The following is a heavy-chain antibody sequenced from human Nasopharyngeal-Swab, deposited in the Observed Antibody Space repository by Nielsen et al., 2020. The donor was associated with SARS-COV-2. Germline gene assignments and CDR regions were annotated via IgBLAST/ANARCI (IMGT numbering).Heavy chain of an antibody. CDR1: GFTFSNAW. D-gene: IGHD4-17*01. V-gene: IGHV3-15*01. Sequence: GGSLRLSCAASGFTFSNAWMSWVRQAPGKGLEWVGRIKSKTDGWTTDYAAPVKGRFTISRDDSKNTLYLQMNSLKTEDTAVYYCTTDLHDYGDYDYWGQGTLVTVSS. CDR3: TTDLHDYGDYDY. J-gene: IGHJ4*02. CDR2: IKSKTDGWTT.